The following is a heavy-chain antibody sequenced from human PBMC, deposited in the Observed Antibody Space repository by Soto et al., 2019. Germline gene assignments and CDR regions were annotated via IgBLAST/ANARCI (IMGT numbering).Heavy chain of an antibody. D-gene: IGHD3-22*01. Sequence: SETLSLTCTVSSGSISSTIYSWDWIRQPPGKGLEWIGSIFYSGSTYYNPSLKSRVTISLDTSKNQFSLKLSSVTAADTAVYYCARTYDDSGPNSGGYGFDIWGPGTMVTVSS. J-gene: IGHJ3*02. CDR2: IFYSGST. CDR3: ARTYDDSGPNSGGYGFDI. CDR1: SGSISSTIYS. V-gene: IGHV4-39*07.